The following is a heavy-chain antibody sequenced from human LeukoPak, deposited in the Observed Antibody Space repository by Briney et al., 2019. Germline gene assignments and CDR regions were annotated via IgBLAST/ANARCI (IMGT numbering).Heavy chain of an antibody. V-gene: IGHV4-59*12. CDR1: GGSISSYY. D-gene: IGHD6-13*01. CDR3: ARGPSSGYSSSWYFDY. CDR2: IYYSGST. Sequence: PSETLSLTCTVSGGSISSYYWSWIRQPPGKGLEWIGYIYYSGSTYYNPSLKSRVTISVDTSKNQFSLKLSSVTAADTAVYYCARGPSSGYSSSWYFDYWGQGTLVTVSS. J-gene: IGHJ4*02.